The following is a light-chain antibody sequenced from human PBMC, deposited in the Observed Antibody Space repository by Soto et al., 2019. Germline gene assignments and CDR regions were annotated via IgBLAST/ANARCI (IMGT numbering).Light chain of an antibody. CDR2: EVS. J-gene: IGLJ3*02. Sequence: QSALTQPASVSGSPGQSISIICTGTSSNVGGYNFVSCYQQDPGEAPKLIIYEVSNRPSGVSHRFSGSKSGNTASLTISGLQAEDEADYYCSSYTTTSARVFGGGTKVTVL. CDR3: SSYTTTSARV. CDR1: SSNVGGYNF. V-gene: IGLV2-14*01.